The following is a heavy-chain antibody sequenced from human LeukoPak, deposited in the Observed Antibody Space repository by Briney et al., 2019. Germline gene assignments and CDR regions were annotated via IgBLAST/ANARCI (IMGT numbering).Heavy chain of an antibody. V-gene: IGHV1-3*01. CDR3: ARDRDSSTTAHWYFDL. Sequence: ASVKVSCKASGYTFTSYAMHWVRQAPGQRLEWMGWINAGNGNTKYSQKFQGRVTITRDTSASTAYMELSSLRSEDTAVYYCARDRDSSTTAHWYFDLWGRGTLVTVSS. D-gene: IGHD2-2*01. J-gene: IGHJ2*01. CDR1: GYTFTSYA. CDR2: INAGNGNT.